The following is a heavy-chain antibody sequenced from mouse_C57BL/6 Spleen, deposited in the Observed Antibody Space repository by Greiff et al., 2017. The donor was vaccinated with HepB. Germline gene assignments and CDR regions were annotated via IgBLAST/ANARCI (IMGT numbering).Heavy chain of an antibody. D-gene: IGHD1-2*01. V-gene: IGHV1-59*01. CDR3: AISLRGGFAC. CDR1: GYTFTSYW. J-gene: IGHJ3*01. CDR2: IDPSDSYT. Sequence: QVQLKQPGAELVRPGTSVKLSCKASGYTFTSYWMHWVKQRPGQGLEWIGVIDPSDSYTNYNQKFKGKATLTVDTSSSTAYMQLSSLTSEDSAVYYCAISLRGGFACWGQGTLVTVSA.